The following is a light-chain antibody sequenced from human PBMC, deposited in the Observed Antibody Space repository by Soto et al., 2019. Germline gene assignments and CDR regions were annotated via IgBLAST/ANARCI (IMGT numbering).Light chain of an antibody. V-gene: IGLV2-14*01. J-gene: IGLJ7*01. CDR2: EVT. Sequence: QSVLTQPASVSGSPGQSITISCTGTSSDVGAYNYVSWYQHHPGKAPKVMVYEVTKRPSGVSNRFSGSKSGDTASLSISGLQAEDEADYYCSAYTSSRTLVFGGGTQLTVL. CDR1: SSDVGAYNY. CDR3: SAYTSSRTLV.